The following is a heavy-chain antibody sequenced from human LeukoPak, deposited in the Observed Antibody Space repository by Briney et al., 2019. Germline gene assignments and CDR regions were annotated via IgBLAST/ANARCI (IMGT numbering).Heavy chain of an antibody. J-gene: IGHJ4*02. D-gene: IGHD5-12*01. CDR2: IYAGSVT. CDR1: GFTVSNNF. V-gene: IGHV3-53*01. CDR3: ARKPLSGGYGGTIDY. Sequence: GGSLRLSCAASGFTVSNNFMTWVRQSPGKGLEYVSVIYAGSVTYYADSVKGRFTISRDNSKNTLYLQMNSLRAEDTAVYYCARKPLSGGYGGTIDYWGQGTLVTVSS.